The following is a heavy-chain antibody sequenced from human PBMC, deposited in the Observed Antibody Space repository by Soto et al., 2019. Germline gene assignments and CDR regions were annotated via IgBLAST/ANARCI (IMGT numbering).Heavy chain of an antibody. V-gene: IGHV4-59*01. CDR1: GVSISSYF. Sequence: SETLSLTCSVSGVSISSYFWSWIRQPPGRGLEWIGYTYHRGSTNYSPSLKSRVAISLDTSEKQFSLKVSSVTAADTAVHYCARIGGYHGPLDYWGQGTPVTVSS. CDR3: ARIGGYHGPLDY. D-gene: IGHD3-16*02. J-gene: IGHJ4*02. CDR2: TYHRGST.